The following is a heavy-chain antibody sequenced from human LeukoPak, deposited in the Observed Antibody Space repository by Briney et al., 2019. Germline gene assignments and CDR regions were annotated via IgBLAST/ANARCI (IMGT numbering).Heavy chain of an antibody. J-gene: IGHJ6*03. V-gene: IGHV3-23*01. CDR1: GFTFSSYA. CDR2: ISGSGGST. D-gene: IGHD6-13*01. Sequence: GGSLRLSCAASGFTFSSYAMSWVRQAPRKGLEWVSAISGSGGSTYYADSVKGRFTISRDNSKNTLYLQMNSLRAEDTAVYYCAKSGTSLNYYYYYMDVWGKGTTVTVSS. CDR3: AKSGTSLNYYYYYMDV.